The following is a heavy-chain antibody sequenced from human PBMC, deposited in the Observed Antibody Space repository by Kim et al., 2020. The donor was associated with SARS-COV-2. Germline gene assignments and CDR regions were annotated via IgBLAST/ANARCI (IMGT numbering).Heavy chain of an antibody. J-gene: IGHJ4*02. V-gene: IGHV1-3*01. CDR3: ARSPDIVATISLDY. Sequence: STNFQGRVTITRGPSASTAYMELGSLRSEDTAVYYCARSPDIVATISLDYWGQGTLVTVSS. D-gene: IGHD5-12*01.